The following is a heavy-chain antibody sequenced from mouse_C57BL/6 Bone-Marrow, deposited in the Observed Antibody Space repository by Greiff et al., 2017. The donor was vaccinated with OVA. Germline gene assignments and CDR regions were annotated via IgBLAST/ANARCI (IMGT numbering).Heavy chain of an antibody. V-gene: IGHV1-54*01. J-gene: IGHJ2*01. Sequence: QVQLQQSGAELVRPGTSVKVSCKASGYAFTNYLIEWVKQRPGQGLEWIGVINPGSGGTNYNEKFKGKATLTADKSSSTAYMQLSSLTSEDSAVYFCARSGGYYSDYWGQGTTLTVSS. CDR1: GYAFTNYL. D-gene: IGHD3-1*01. CDR2: INPGSGGT. CDR3: ARSGGYYSDY.